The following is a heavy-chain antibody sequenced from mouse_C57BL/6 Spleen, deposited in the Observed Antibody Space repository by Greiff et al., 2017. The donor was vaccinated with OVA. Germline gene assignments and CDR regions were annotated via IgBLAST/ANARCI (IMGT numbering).Heavy chain of an antibody. CDR2: IYPGDGDT. CDR1: GYAFSSSW. Sequence: VQLQESGPELVKPGASVKISCKASGYAFSSSWMNWVKQRPGKGLEWIGRIYPGDGDTNYNGKFKGKATLTADKSSSTAYMQLSSLTSEDSAVYFCARADYDYDAMDYWGQGTSVTVSS. V-gene: IGHV1-82*01. D-gene: IGHD2-4*01. J-gene: IGHJ4*01. CDR3: ARADYDYDAMDY.